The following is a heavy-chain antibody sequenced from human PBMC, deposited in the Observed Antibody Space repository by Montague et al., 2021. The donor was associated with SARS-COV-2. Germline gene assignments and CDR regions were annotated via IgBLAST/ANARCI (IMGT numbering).Heavy chain of an antibody. CDR2: IWYDGSNK. V-gene: IGHV3-33*01. D-gene: IGHD1-7*01. CDR3: AREGNYSTGGAFDI. J-gene: IGHJ3*02. CDR1: GFPFSSYG. Sequence: SLNLSFSASGFPFSSYGMHWVRQAPGKGLEWVAVIWYDGSNKYYADSVKGRFTISRDNSKNTLYLQMNSLRAEDTAAYYCAREGNYSTGGAFDIWGQGTMVTVSS.